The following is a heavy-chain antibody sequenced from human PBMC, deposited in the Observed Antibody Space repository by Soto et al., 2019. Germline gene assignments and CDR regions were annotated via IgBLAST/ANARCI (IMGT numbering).Heavy chain of an antibody. CDR1: GFTFSNNA. D-gene: IGHD6-19*01. J-gene: IGHJ6*02. CDR2: ISGTGYGT. Sequence: RLSCAASGFTFSNNAMNWVRQAPGKGLEWVSGISGTGYGTYYADSVKGRFTISRDSSNNTLYLQMNSLRGGDTAIYYCAKARQAQSHYYYGMDVWGQGTPVTVSS. V-gene: IGHV3-23*01. CDR3: AKARQAQSHYYYGMDV.